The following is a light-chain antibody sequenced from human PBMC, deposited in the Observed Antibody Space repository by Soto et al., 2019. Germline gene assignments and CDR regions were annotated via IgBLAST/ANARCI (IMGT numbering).Light chain of an antibody. CDR1: QSLVYSDGNTY. CDR2: QVS. V-gene: IGKV2-24*01. Sequence: VLTQTPLSSPVTLGQPASISCRSSQSLVYSDGNTYLSWLQQRPGQPPRLLIYQVSNRFSGVPDRLSGSGAGTDFTLKISRLEAEDVGVYSCIQFSHFPRTFGQGTKVEIK. J-gene: IGKJ1*01. CDR3: IQFSHFPRT.